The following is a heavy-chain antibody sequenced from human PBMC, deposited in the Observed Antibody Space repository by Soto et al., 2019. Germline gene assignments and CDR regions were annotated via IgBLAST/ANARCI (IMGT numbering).Heavy chain of an antibody. J-gene: IGHJ4*02. V-gene: IGHV1-69*08. CDR2: IIPILGIA. Sequence: QVQLVQSGAEVKKPGSSVKVSCKASGGTFSSYTISWVRQAPGQGLEWMGRIIPILGIANYAQKFQGRVTITADKSTITAYMELSSLRSEDTAVYYCAREAYGWKTESYWGQGTLVTVSS. CDR1: GGTFSSYT. CDR3: AREAYGWKTESY. D-gene: IGHD4-17*01.